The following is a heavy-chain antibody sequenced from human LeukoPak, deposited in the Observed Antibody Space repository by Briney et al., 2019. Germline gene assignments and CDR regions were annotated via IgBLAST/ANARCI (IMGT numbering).Heavy chain of an antibody. Sequence: PSETLSLPCTLSGGSISSYSSSTHSWSWIRQPPGKGLEWIAYIYNSWSTHYNPSLNSRVTISVDTSKNQFSLQLSSVTAADTAVYYCARHWAGSAWTFDYWGQGTLVPVSS. V-gene: IGHV4-59*08. J-gene: IGHJ4*02. CDR3: ARHWAGSAWTFDY. CDR1: GGSISSYS. CDR2: IYNSWST. D-gene: IGHD6-19*01.